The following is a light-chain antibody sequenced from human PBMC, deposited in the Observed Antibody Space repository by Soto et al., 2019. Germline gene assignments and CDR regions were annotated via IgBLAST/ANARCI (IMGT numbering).Light chain of an antibody. V-gene: IGKV1-39*01. CDR3: QQSDSIPIT. Sequence: DIQMTQSPSSLSASVGDRVTILCRASQTINRNLNWYQQKPGKAPKLLIYAASSLQSGVPSRFSGSGSGTDFTLAISSLKPEDFATYYCQQSDSIPITFGQGTRLEIK. CDR2: AAS. J-gene: IGKJ5*01. CDR1: QTINRN.